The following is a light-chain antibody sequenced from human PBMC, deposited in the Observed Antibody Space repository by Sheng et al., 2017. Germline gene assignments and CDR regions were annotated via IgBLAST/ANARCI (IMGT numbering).Light chain of an antibody. Sequence: DIQLTQSPSFLSASVGDRVTITCRASQAINTYLAWYQQKPGKAPNLLIYAADTLQSGVPSRFSGSGSGTDFTLTISSLQPEDSATYYCQQVKSYPRSTFGRGDQAGDQ. J-gene: IGKJ2*01. CDR2: AAD. V-gene: IGKV1-9*01. CDR1: QAINTY. CDR3: QQVKSYPRST.